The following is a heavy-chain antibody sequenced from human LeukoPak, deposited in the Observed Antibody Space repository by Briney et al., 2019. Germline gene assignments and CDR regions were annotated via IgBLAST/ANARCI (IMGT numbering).Heavy chain of an antibody. CDR1: GGSISSGGYS. CDR2: IYYSGST. Sequence: KPSETLSLTCAVSGGSISSGGYSWSWIRQPPGKGLEWIGYIYYSGSTYYNPSLKSRVTISVDTSKNQFSLKLSSVTAADTAVYYCARERGSSGYTDYWGQGTLVTVSS. V-gene: IGHV4-30-4*07. CDR3: ARERGSSGYTDY. D-gene: IGHD3-16*01. J-gene: IGHJ4*02.